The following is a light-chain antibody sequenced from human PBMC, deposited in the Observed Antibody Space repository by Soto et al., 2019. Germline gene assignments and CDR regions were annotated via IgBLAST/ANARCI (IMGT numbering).Light chain of an antibody. V-gene: IGKV3-15*01. CDR2: GAS. CDR1: QSVSSN. J-gene: IGKJ2*01. Sequence: EIVMTQSPATLSVSPGERDTLSCRASQSVSSNLAWYQQKPGQAPRLLIYGASTRATGIPARFSGSGSGTEFTLTISGLQSEDFAVYYCQQYNNWPPMYTVGQGTKLEIK. CDR3: QQYNNWPPMYT.